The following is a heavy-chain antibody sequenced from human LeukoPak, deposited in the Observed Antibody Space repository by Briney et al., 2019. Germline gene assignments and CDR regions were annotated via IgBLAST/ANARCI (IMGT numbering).Heavy chain of an antibody. J-gene: IGHJ4*02. CDR2: IHYSGST. V-gene: IGHV4-39*01. CDR3: ARLKAVRFLEWLFDF. CDR1: GASISSNTYY. D-gene: IGHD3-3*01. Sequence: SETLSLTCTASGASISSNTYYWGWIRQPPGKGLQWIGNIHYSGSTYYNPSLKSRVTISVYSSKNKFSLRLNSVTAADTAVYSCARLKAVRFLEWLFDFWGQGTLVTVSS.